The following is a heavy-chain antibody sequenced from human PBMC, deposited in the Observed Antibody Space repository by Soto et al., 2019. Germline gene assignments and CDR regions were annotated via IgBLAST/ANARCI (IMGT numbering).Heavy chain of an antibody. CDR1: GGSIDNSHSF. J-gene: IGHJ4*02. CDR2: IYYSGST. Sequence: SETLSLTCDVSGGSIDNSHSFWGWVRQPPGKGLEWIGSIYYSGSTYNNPSLRSRVSMSIDTSKDQFSLKLKSVTAADTALYSCARQRTSVVTQAYYDVWGPGSLVTGSS. CDR3: ARQRTSVVTQAYYDV. V-gene: IGHV4-39*01. D-gene: IGHD2-21*02.